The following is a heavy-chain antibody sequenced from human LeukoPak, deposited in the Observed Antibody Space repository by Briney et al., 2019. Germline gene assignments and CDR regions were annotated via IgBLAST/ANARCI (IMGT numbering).Heavy chain of an antibody. D-gene: IGHD6-13*01. Sequence: SETLSLTCTVSGDSMTGTSHFWDWIRQPPGKGLEWIGSIYYRGSTYYNPSLKSRVTISADTSKNQFSLKLSSVTAADTAVYYCAREHNRQQLLNWYFDLWGRGTLVTVSS. CDR2: IYYRGST. CDR3: AREHNRQQLLNWYFDL. V-gene: IGHV4-39*07. CDR1: GDSMTGTSHF. J-gene: IGHJ2*01.